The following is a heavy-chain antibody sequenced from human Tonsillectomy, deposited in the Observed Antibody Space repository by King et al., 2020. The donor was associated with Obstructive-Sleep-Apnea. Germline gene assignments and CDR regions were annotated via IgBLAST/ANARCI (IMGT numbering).Heavy chain of an antibody. CDR3: AKEDQPGAGNRHAFDI. V-gene: IGHV3-30*18. D-gene: IGHD1-14*01. J-gene: IGHJ3*02. Sequence: QLVQSGGGVVQPGRSLRLSCAASGFTFSSYGMHWVRQAPGKGLEWVAVISYDGSNKYYADSVKGRFTISRDNSKNTLYLQMNSLRAEDTAVYYCAKEDQPGAGNRHAFDIWGQGTMVTVSS. CDR1: GFTFSSYG. CDR2: ISYDGSNK.